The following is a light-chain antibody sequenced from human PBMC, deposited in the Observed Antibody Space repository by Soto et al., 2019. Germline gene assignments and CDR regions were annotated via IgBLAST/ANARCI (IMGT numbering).Light chain of an antibody. Sequence: EIVMTQSPATLSVSPGERATLSCRASQSVRSNLAWYQQKPGQAPRLLIYGASTRATGVPARFSGSGSGTEFTLTISSLQSEDFAVYYCQEYNNWPPVTFGRGTRLEIK. CDR2: GAS. CDR1: QSVRSN. CDR3: QEYNNWPPVT. J-gene: IGKJ5*01. V-gene: IGKV3-15*01.